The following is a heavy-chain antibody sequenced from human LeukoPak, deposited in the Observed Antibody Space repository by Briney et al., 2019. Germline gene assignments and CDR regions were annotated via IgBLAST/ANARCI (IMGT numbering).Heavy chain of an antibody. V-gene: IGHV3-23*01. CDR3: AKDPSYGDYRGSFDY. J-gene: IGHJ4*02. D-gene: IGHD4-17*01. CDR1: GFTFSSYA. Sequence: PGGSLRLSCAASGFTFSSYAMSWVRQAPGKELEWVSAISGSGGSTYYADSVKGRFTISRDNSKNTLYLQMNSLRAEDTAVYYCAKDPSYGDYRGSFDYWGQGTLVTVSS. CDR2: ISGSGGST.